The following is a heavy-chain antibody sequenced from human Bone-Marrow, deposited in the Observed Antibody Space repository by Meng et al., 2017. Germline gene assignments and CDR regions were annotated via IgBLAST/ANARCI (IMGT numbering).Heavy chain of an antibody. Sequence: GESLKISCVASGLSFTDAWMSWVRQAPGKGLEWLASINQDGSEKYYVDSVRGRFTISRDNAKNSLYLQTNRLRAEDTAVYYCARDSRPTYWGQGTLVTVSS. CDR1: GLSFTDAW. V-gene: IGHV3-7*01. CDR3: ARDSRPTY. CDR2: INQDGSEK. D-gene: IGHD3-16*01. J-gene: IGHJ4*02.